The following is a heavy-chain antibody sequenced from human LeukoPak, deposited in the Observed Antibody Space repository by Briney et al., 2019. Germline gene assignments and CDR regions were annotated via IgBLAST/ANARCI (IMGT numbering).Heavy chain of an antibody. J-gene: IGHJ4*02. CDR2: ISYDGSNK. D-gene: IGHD3/OR15-3a*01. CDR3: ARDRDGLWRGSDY. CDR1: GFTFSSYA. V-gene: IGHV3-30-3*01. Sequence: GRSLRLSCAASGFTFSSYAMHWVRQAPGKGLEWMAVISYDGSNKYYADSVKGRFTISRDNAKNSLYLQMNSLRAEDTAVYYCARDRDGLWRGSDYWGQGTLVTVSS.